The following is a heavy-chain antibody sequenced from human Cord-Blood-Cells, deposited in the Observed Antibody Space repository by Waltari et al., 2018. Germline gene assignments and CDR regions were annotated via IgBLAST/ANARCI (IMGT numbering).Heavy chain of an antibody. J-gene: IGHJ4*02. Sequence: QLQLQESGPGLVKPSETLSLTCTVSGGSISSSSYYWGWIRQPPGKGLEWIGSIYYSGGTYYNPSLRSRATISVDTSKNQFSLKLSSVTAADTAVYYCASKRAAGIDYWGQGTLVTVSS. V-gene: IGHV4-39*01. CDR3: ASKRAAGIDY. CDR1: GGSISSSSYY. CDR2: IYYSGGT. D-gene: IGHD6-13*01.